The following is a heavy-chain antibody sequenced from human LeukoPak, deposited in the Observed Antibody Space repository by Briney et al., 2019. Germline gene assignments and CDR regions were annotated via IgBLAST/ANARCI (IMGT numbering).Heavy chain of an antibody. V-gene: IGHV1-69*13. Sequence: SVKVSCKASGGTFSSYAISWVRQAPGQGLEWMGGIIPIFGTANYAQKFQGRVTITADESTSTAYMELSSLRSEDTAVYYCASGFLTIFGRVTYMDVWGKGTTVTVFS. CDR1: GGTFSSYA. J-gene: IGHJ6*03. CDR3: ASGFLTIFGRVTYMDV. D-gene: IGHD3-3*01. CDR2: IIPIFGTA.